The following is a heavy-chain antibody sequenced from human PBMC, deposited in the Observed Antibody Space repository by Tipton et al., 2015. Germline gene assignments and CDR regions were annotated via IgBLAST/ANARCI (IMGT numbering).Heavy chain of an antibody. V-gene: IGHV5-51*01. CDR2: IHPGDSDT. D-gene: IGHD1-26*01. Sequence: QLVQSGAEVKKPGESLKISCKASGYSFNSYWIVWVRQMPGKGLEWMGIIHPGDSDTRYSPSFQGQVTISADKSITTAYLQWSSLKASDTAIYFCARQGTPGWEFSPMDVWGQGTTVTVSS. J-gene: IGHJ6*02. CDR1: GYSFNSYW. CDR3: ARQGTPGWEFSPMDV.